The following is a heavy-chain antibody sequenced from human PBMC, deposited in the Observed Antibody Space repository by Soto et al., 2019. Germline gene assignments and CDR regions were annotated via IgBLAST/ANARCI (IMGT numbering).Heavy chain of an antibody. CDR3: ARVYCSGGSCYLGFGWYYYYMDV. CDR2: ISAYNGNT. D-gene: IGHD2-15*01. CDR1: GYTFTSYG. V-gene: IGHV1-18*01. Sequence: QVQLVQSGAEVKKPGASVKVSCKASGYTFTSYGISWVRQAPGQGLEWMGWISAYNGNTNYAQKLQGRVTMTTDTSTSAAYMELRSLRSDDTAVYYCARVYCSGGSCYLGFGWYYYYMDVWGKGTTVTVSS. J-gene: IGHJ6*03.